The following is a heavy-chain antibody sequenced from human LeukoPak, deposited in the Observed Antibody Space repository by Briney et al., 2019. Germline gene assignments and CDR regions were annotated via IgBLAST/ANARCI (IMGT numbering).Heavy chain of an antibody. CDR3: ARDLGYGDPFDY. V-gene: IGHV4-59*01. D-gene: IGHD4-17*01. J-gene: IGHJ4*02. Sequence: SETLSLTCTVSGGSISGYYWSWIRQPPGKGLEWIGYIYYSGSTNYNPSLESRVTISVDTSKNQFSLKLTSVTAADTAVYYCARDLGYGDPFDYWGPGTLVTVSS. CDR2: IYYSGST. CDR1: GGSISGYY.